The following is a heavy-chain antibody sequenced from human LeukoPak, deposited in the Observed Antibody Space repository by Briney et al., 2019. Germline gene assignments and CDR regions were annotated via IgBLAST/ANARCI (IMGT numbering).Heavy chain of an antibody. CDR1: GYTFTGYY. D-gene: IGHD4-17*01. Sequence: SVKLSCKASGYTFTGYYMHWVRQPPGQGLEWMGWINPNSGGTNYAQKFRGSVTMTRDTSLSTAYMLQNRLISDDTPVYYCERARYYGVSGTHNWFDSWGRGTLVTVSS. V-gene: IGHV1-2*02. CDR3: ERARYYGVSGTHNWFDS. CDR2: INPNSGGT. J-gene: IGHJ5*01.